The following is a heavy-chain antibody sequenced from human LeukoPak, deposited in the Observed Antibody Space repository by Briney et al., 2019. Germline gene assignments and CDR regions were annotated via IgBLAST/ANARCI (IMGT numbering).Heavy chain of an antibody. CDR1: GGTFSSHA. CDR3: ARDRRDQLSWFNP. V-gene: IGHV1-69*04. J-gene: IGHJ5*02. Sequence: RASVKVSCKASGGTFSSHAISWVRQAPGQGLEWMGRIIPIPGIANYAQKFQGRVTITADKSTSTAYMELSSLRSEDTAVYYCARDRRDQLSWFNPWGQGTLVTVSS. CDR2: IIPIPGIA. D-gene: IGHD2-2*01.